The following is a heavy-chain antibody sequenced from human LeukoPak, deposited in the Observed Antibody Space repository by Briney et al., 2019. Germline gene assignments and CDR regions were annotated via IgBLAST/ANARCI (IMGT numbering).Heavy chain of an antibody. CDR2: IYSGGST. CDR3: ARGGILTGYPSSGKTYYYYYMDV. J-gene: IGHJ6*03. Sequence: GGSLRLSCAPSGFTVSSNYMNWVRQAPGKGLEWVSVIYSGGSTHYADSVKGRFTISRDNSKNTLYLQMNSLRAEDTAVYYCARGGILTGYPSSGKTYYYYYMDVWGKGTTVTISS. CDR1: GFTVSSNY. V-gene: IGHV3-66*01. D-gene: IGHD3-9*01.